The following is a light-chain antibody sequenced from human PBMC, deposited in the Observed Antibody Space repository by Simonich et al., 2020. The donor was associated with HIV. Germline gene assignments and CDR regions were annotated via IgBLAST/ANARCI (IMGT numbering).Light chain of an antibody. CDR2: CAS. Sequence: DIVMTQSPDSLAVSLGERATLHCKSSHSVLYISNNKNYLAWYQQKPRQPPRLLIYCASTRESGVPDRFSGSGSGTDFTITISSLQAEDVAVYYCQQYYSTPLTFGGGTKVEIK. CDR3: QQYYSTPLT. CDR1: HSVLYISNNKNY. V-gene: IGKV4-1*01. J-gene: IGKJ4*01.